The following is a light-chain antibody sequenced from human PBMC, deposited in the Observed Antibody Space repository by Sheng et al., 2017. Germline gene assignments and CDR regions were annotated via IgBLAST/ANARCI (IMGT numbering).Light chain of an antibody. CDR2: EIS. V-gene: IGLV2-8*01. J-gene: IGLJ2*01. CDR3: SSYVGNSNLV. CDR1: SSDVGAYKY. Sequence: SALTQPPSASGSPGQSVTISCTGTSSDVGAYKYVSWYQQHPGKGPKLLIYEISKRPSGVPDRFSGSKSGNTASLTVSGLQVEDEADYYCSSYVGNSNLVFGGGTKLIVL.